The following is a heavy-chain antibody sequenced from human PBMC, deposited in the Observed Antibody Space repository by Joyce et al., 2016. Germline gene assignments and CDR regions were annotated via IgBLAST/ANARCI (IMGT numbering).Heavy chain of an antibody. Sequence: QVQLVESGGGVVQPGRSLRLSCAASGLTLSNYGVHWVRQAPGKGLEWVAVISYDGIYQYYADSVKGRFTIARDNSKNPVFLEMNSLRTEDTAVYYCAKILTATYSSGWFLDYWGQGTLVTVSS. CDR3: AKILTATYSSGWFLDY. CDR2: ISYDGIYQ. V-gene: IGHV3-30*18. CDR1: GLTLSNYG. D-gene: IGHD6-25*01. J-gene: IGHJ4*02.